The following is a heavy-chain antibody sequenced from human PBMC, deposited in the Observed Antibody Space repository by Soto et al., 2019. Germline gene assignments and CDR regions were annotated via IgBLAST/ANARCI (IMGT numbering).Heavy chain of an antibody. D-gene: IGHD5-12*01. CDR2: INHSGST. Sequence: SETLSLTCAVYGGSFSGYYWSWIRQPPGKGLEWIGEINHSGSTNYNPSLKSRVTISVDTSKNQFSLKLGSVTAADTAVYYCARGLTGLGPREYSGYDMGGILGMDVWGQGTTVTVSS. CDR1: GGSFSGYY. J-gene: IGHJ6*02. CDR3: ARGLTGLGPREYSGYDMGGILGMDV. V-gene: IGHV4-34*01.